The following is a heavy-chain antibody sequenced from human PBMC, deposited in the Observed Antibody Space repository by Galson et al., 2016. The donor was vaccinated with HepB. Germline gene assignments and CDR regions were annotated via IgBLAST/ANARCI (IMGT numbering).Heavy chain of an antibody. CDR1: GFTLRSYA. V-gene: IGHV3-23*01. CDR3: ARGLGPGEEWFGVCFA. CDR2: ISGSGGTT. J-gene: IGHJ5*02. D-gene: IGHD3-10*01. Sequence: SLRLSCAASGFTLRSYAMTWVRQAPGKGLEWVSAISGSGGTTYYADSVKDRFTISRDNSKNTVYLQMNSLRADDTALYHCARGLGPGEEWFGVCFAWGQGTLVTVSS.